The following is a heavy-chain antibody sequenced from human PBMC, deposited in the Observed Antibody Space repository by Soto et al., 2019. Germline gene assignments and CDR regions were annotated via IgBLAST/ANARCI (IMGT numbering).Heavy chain of an antibody. D-gene: IGHD7-27*01. J-gene: IGHJ4*02. Sequence: GGSLRLSCAASGFTFSSYWMSWVRQAPGKGLEWVANIKQDGSEKYYVDSVKGRFTISRDNAKKSLYLQMNSLRAEDTAVYYCARDRGNWGEGGTVYYFDYWGQGTLVTVSS. CDR2: IKQDGSEK. CDR1: GFTFSSYW. CDR3: ARDRGNWGEGGTVYYFDY. V-gene: IGHV3-7*03.